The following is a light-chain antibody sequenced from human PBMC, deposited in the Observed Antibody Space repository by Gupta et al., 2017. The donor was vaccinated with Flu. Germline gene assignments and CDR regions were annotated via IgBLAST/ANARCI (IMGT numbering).Light chain of an antibody. CDR1: SSNIGNNP. V-gene: IGLV1-44*01. J-gene: IGLJ1*01. CDR3: AEWDASLKALV. CDR2: YES. Sequence: QSVLTQPPSASETPGQAVIISCTGSSSNIGNNPVNWYQQLPGTAPKRLIFYESHRPSGVPDRFSGYKAGTYASRAIRGLQSEDEADDSCAEWDASLKALVFGTGTKLTVL.